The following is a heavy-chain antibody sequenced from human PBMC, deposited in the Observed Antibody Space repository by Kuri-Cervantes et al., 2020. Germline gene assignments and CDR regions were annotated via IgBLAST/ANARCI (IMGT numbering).Heavy chain of an antibody. CDR2: ISASGGST. CDR3: AKAYDGSGYTKSSLDI. D-gene: IGHD3-22*01. CDR1: GSTFSSYA. J-gene: IGHJ3*02. Sequence: GESLKISCAASGSTFSSYAMSWARQAPGKGLEWVSAISASGGSTYYADSVKGRFTISRDNSKNTLYLQMNSLRAEDTAAYYCAKAYDGSGYTKSSLDIWGQGTMVTVSS. V-gene: IGHV3-23*01.